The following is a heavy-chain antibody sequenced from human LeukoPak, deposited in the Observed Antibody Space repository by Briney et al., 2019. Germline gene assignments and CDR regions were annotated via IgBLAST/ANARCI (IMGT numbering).Heavy chain of an antibody. V-gene: IGHV2-5*02. CDR1: GFSLSTRGVG. J-gene: IGHJ3*02. CDR2: IYWDDDK. Sequence: SGPTLVQPTQTLTLTFTFSGFSLSTRGVGVGWIRQPPGKALGWLSFIYWDDDKRYSPSLESRLTITKDTFQNQVVLTMTNMDPVDTATYYCAHSEDYYGSVDAFDIWGQGTMVTVSS. CDR3: AHSEDYYGSVDAFDI. D-gene: IGHD3-10*01.